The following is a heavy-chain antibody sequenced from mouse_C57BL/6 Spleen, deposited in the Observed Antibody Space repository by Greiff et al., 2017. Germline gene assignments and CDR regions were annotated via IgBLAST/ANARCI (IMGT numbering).Heavy chain of an antibody. D-gene: IGHD1-1*01. CDR2: IHPNSGST. CDR1: GYTFTSYW. J-gene: IGHJ2*01. CDR3: ARGLLRGYYFDY. Sequence: QVQLQQPGTELVKPGASVKLSCKASGYTFTSYWMHWVKQRPGQGLEWIGMIHPNSGSTNYNEKFKSKATLTVDKSSSTAYMQLSSLTSEDSAVYYCARGLLRGYYFDYWGQGTTLTVSS. V-gene: IGHV1-64*01.